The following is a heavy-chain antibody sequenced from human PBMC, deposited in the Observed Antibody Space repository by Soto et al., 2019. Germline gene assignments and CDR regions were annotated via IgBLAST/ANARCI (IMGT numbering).Heavy chain of an antibody. Sequence: SETLSLTCTVSGGSISSSSYYWGWIRQPPGKGLEWIGSIYYSGSTYYNPSLKSRVTISVDTSNNQFSLKLSSVTATDTAVYYCSRESASGGWSPAPDYWGQATLVTVSS. CDR3: SRESASGGWSPAPDY. CDR2: IYYSGST. D-gene: IGHD6-19*01. CDR1: GGSISSSSYY. J-gene: IGHJ4*02. V-gene: IGHV4-39*02.